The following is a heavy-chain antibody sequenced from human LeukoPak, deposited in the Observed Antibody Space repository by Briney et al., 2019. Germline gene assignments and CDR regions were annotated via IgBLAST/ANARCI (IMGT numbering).Heavy chain of an antibody. D-gene: IGHD4-17*01. J-gene: IGHJ6*02. CDR3: ARAPGGDYVEVSGYYYGMDV. Sequence: SETLSLTCTVSGGSISSYYWSWIRQPPGKGLEWIGYIYHSGSTNYNPSLKSRVTISVDTSKDRFSLKLCSVTAADTAVYYCARAPGGDYVEVSGYYYGMDVWGQGTTVTVSS. CDR1: GGSISSYY. V-gene: IGHV4-59*01. CDR2: IYHSGST.